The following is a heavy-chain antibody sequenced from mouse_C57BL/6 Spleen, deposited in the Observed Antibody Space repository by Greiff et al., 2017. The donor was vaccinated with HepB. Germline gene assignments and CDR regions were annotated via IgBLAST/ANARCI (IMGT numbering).Heavy chain of an antibody. Sequence: VQVKQSGAELVKPGASVKLSCKASGYTFTSYWIHWVKQRPGQGLEWIGWIDPRSGDTKYNEKFKGKATLTADKSSSTAYMQLSSLTSEDSAVYYCATYCAIVDCYFDVWGTGTTLTVSS. CDR3: ATYCAIVDCYFDV. D-gene: IGHD1-1*01. J-gene: IGHJ1*03. CDR2: IDPRSGDT. CDR1: GYTFTSYW. V-gene: IGHV1-72*01.